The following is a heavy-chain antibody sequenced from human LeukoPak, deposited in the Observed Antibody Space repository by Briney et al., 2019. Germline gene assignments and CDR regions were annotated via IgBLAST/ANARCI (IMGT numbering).Heavy chain of an antibody. D-gene: IGHD5/OR15-5a*01. Sequence: GGSLRLSCAASGFTFKDYAMTWVRRAPGKGLEWVANINQDGSEKYCVDSLKGRFTISRDNAENSLYLQMNSLRAEDTAVYYCARDGHYTIYELRFDYWGQGALVTVSS. V-gene: IGHV3-7*01. CDR1: GFTFKDYA. J-gene: IGHJ4*02. CDR2: INQDGSEK. CDR3: ARDGHYTIYELRFDY.